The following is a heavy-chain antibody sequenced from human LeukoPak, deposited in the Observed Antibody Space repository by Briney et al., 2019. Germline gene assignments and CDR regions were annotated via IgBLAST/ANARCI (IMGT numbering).Heavy chain of an antibody. CDR1: GGSISDSSYY. CDR2: INYAGTT. V-gene: IGHV4-39*01. CDR3: ARASITYCSGGSCFSSRFDP. D-gene: IGHD2-15*01. J-gene: IGHJ5*02. Sequence: SETLSLTCTVSGGSISDSSYYWGWIRQPPGKGLEYIGSINYAGTTYFSPFLKSRVTISVATSRNQFSLRLSSVTAADTAVYFCARASITYCSGGSCFSSRFDPWGQGSLVTVSS.